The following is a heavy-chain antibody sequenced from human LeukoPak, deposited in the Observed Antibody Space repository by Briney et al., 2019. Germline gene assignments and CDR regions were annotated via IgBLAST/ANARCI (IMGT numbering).Heavy chain of an antibody. D-gene: IGHD6-19*01. CDR2: IYYSGST. Sequence: SETLSLTCTVSGASISSYYWSWIRQPPGKGLEWIGHIYYSGSTDYNPSLKSRVSISVDTSKNQFSLKLSSVTAADTAVYYCARGSGYFDYWGQGTLVTVSS. V-gene: IGHV4-59*08. J-gene: IGHJ4*02. CDR1: GASISSYY. CDR3: ARGSGYFDY.